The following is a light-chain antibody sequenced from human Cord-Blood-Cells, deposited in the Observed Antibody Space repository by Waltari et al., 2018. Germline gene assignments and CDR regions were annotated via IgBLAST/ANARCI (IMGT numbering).Light chain of an antibody. CDR1: SLRSYY. CDR2: GKN. CDR3: NSRDSSGNHWV. J-gene: IGLJ3*02. Sequence: SSELTQDPAVSVALGQTVRITCQGDSLRSYYASWYQQKPGQAPVLVIYGKNHRPSRIPDRFAGSSSGNTASLTITGAQAEDEADYYCNSRDSSGNHWVFGGGTKLTVL. V-gene: IGLV3-19*01.